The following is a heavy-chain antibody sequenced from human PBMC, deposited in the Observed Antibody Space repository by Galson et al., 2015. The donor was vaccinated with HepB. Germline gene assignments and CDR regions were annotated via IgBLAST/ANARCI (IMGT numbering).Heavy chain of an antibody. V-gene: IGHV1-18*04. CDR1: GYTFTSYG. J-gene: IGHJ4*02. D-gene: IGHD1-26*01. CDR3: ARDPVLVGATTNYFDY. CDR2: ISAYNGNT. Sequence: QSGAEVKKPGESLKISCKASGYTFTSYGISWVRQAPGQGLEWMGWISAYNGNTNYAQKLQGRVTMTTDTSTSTAYMELRSLRSDDTAVYYCARDPVLVGATTNYFDYWGQGTLVTVSS.